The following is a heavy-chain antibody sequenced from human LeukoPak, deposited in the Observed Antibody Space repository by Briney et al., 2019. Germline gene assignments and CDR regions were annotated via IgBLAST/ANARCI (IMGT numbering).Heavy chain of an antibody. V-gene: IGHV1-8*03. CDR3: AREGYAGYYFDY. J-gene: IGHJ4*02. CDR1: GYTFTSYD. D-gene: IGHD5-12*01. CDR2: MNPNSGNT. Sequence: ASVKVSCKASGYTFTSYDINWVRQATGQGLEWMGWMNPNSGNTGYARKFQGRVTITRNTSISTAYMELSSLRSEDTAVYYCAREGYAGYYFDYWGQGTLVTVSS.